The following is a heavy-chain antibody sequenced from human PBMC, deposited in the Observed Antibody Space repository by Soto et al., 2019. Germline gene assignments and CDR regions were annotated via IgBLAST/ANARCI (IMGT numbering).Heavy chain of an antibody. V-gene: IGHV3-33*01. J-gene: IGHJ3*02. CDR3: ARDGTVVPAVPDAFDI. D-gene: IGHD2-2*01. CDR1: GITFSNYG. CDR2: IWYDGSNK. Sequence: GGSLRLSCAASGITFSNYGTHWVRQAPGKGLEWVAVIWYDGSNKYYADSVKGRFTISRDNSKNTLYLQMNSLRAEDTVVYYCARDGTVVPAVPDAFDIWGQGTMVTVSS.